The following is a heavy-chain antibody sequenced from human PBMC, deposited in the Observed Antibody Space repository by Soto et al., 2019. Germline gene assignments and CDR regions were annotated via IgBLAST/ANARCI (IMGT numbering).Heavy chain of an antibody. D-gene: IGHD5-18*01. CDR2: ISRSFSLT. J-gene: IGHJ4*02. V-gene: IGHV3-48*01. CDR3: ATRYNYDFGY. Sequence: GGSLRLSCAATGFTFSTYSMVWLRRAPGRGLEWISYISRSFSLTHYADSVKGRFTISRDNSKNTLYLQMNSLRAEDTAVYYCATRYNYDFGYWGQGTLVTVSS. CDR1: GFTFSTYS.